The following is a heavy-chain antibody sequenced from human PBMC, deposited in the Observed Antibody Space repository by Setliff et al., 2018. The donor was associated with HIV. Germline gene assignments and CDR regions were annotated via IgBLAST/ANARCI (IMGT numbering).Heavy chain of an antibody. CDR3: ARDQGLELRGDYYYYVIDV. Sequence: PSETLSLTCTVSGGSIRSHYWSWIRQPPGKGLEWIGSFYHTGSTHYNPSLKSRTTMSLDTSRNQVSLKLSSVSAADTAVYYCARDQGLELRGDYYYYVIDVWGQGTTVTVSS. V-gene: IGHV4-59*11. D-gene: IGHD1-7*01. CDR2: FYHTGST. J-gene: IGHJ6*02. CDR1: GGSIRSHY.